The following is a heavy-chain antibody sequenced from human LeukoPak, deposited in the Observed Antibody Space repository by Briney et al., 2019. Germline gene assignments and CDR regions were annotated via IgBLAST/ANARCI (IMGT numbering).Heavy chain of an antibody. V-gene: IGHV3-23*01. CDR2: ISGSGGST. Sequence: GGSLRLSCAASGFTFSSYAMSWVRQAPGKGLEWVSAISGSGGSTYCADSVKGRFTISRDNSKNTLYLQMNSLRAEDTAVYYCAKSLLWFGELSFDYWGQGTLVTVSS. CDR1: GFTFSSYA. J-gene: IGHJ4*02. CDR3: AKSLLWFGELSFDY. D-gene: IGHD3-10*01.